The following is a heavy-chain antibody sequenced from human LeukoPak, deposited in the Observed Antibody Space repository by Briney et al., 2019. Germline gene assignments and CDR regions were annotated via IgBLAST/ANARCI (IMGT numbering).Heavy chain of an antibody. Sequence: GGSLRLSCAASGFSVSSNSMSWVRQAPGKGLECVSIIYSRDVTSYADSVKDRFTISRDSDKNTLFLQMDSLRSDDTAVYYCAGVLAAIALRDYHYVDVWGKGTTVTVSS. CDR1: GFSVSSNS. V-gene: IGHV3-53*01. J-gene: IGHJ6*03. CDR3: AGVLAAIALRDYHYVDV. CDR2: IYSRDVT. D-gene: IGHD6-19*01.